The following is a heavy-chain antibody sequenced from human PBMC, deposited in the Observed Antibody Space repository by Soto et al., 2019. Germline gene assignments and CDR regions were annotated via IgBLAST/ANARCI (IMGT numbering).Heavy chain of an antibody. Sequence: PGGSLRLSCAASGFAVNSDYMSWARQAPGKGLEWVSVLFGGGATHYSDSVKGRFTISRDNSKNTLFLQMGSLRPEDTAIYYCVMQAHGLDGVAFDYWGQGIQVTVAS. V-gene: IGHV3-53*05. CDR1: GFAVNSDY. D-gene: IGHD3-16*01. J-gene: IGHJ4*02. CDR3: VMQAHGLDGVAFDY. CDR2: LFGGGAT.